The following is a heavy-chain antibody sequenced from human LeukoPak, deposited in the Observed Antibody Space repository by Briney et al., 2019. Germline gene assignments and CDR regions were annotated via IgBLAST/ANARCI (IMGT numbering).Heavy chain of an antibody. CDR3: ARAAEGSWELPEIDY. CDR2: ISAYNGNT. Sequence: ASVKVSCKASGHTFTSYGISWVRRAPGQGLEWMGWISAYNGNTNYAQKVQGRVTMTTDTSTSAAYMELRSLRSDDSAVYYCARAAEGSWELPEIDYWGQGTLVTVSS. D-gene: IGHD1-26*01. CDR1: GHTFTSYG. V-gene: IGHV1-18*01. J-gene: IGHJ4*02.